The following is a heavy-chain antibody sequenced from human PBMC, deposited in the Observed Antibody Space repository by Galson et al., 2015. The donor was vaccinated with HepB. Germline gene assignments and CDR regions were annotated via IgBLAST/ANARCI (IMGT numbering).Heavy chain of an antibody. CDR3: AGITMIGSFDI. CDR2: ISYGGSNK. V-gene: IGHV3-30*03. CDR1: GFTFSSYG. D-gene: IGHD3-22*01. Sequence: SLRLSCAASGFTFSSYGMHWVRQAPGKGLEWVAVISYGGSNKYYADSVKGRFTISRDNSKNTLYLQMNSLRAEDTAVYYCAGITMIGSFDIWGQGTMVTVSS. J-gene: IGHJ3*02.